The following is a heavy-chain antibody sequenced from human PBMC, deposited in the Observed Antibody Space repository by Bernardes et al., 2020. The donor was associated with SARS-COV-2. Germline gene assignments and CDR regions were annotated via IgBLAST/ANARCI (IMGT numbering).Heavy chain of an antibody. Sequence: ASVKVSCKASGYIFTYYFIQWVRQAPGQGLEWMGIIDPSGGSATYAQKFQGRVTLTRDTSTSTVYMELNSLRSEDTAVYYCARAPSDYYGMDVWGQGSTVTVS. CDR2: IDPSGGSA. J-gene: IGHJ6*02. CDR1: GYIFTYYF. V-gene: IGHV1-46*01. CDR3: ARAPSDYYGMDV.